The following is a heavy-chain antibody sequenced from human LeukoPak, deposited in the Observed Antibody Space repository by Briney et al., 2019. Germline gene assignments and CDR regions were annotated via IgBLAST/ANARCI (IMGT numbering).Heavy chain of an antibody. CDR2: TYYRSKWYN. D-gene: IGHD2/OR15-2a*01. CDR1: GDSVSGNTAA. V-gene: IGHV6-1*01. J-gene: IGHJ2*01. Sequence: SQTLSLTCAISGDSVSGNTAAWNWIRQSPSRGLEWLGRTYYRSKWYNDYAVSVKSRITINPDTSKNQFSLQLNSVTLEDTAVYYCAREEYTNWYFDLWGRGTLVTVSS. CDR3: AREEYTNWYFDL.